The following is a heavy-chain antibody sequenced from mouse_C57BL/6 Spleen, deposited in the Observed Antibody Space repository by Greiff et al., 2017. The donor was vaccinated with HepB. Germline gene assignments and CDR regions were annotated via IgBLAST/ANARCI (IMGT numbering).Heavy chain of an antibody. CDR2: IYPGSGNT. CDR1: GYTFTDYY. D-gene: IGHD1-1*01. V-gene: IGHV1-76*01. Sequence: VQLQQSGAELVRPGASVKLSCKASGYTFTDYYINWVKQRPGQGLEWIARIYPGSGNTYYNEKFKGKATLTAEKSSSTAYMQLSSLTSEDSAVYFCAREGVITGRGFAYWGQGTLVTVSA. CDR3: AREGVITGRGFAY. J-gene: IGHJ3*01.